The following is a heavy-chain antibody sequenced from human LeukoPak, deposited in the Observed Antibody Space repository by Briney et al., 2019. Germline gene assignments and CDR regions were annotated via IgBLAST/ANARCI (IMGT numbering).Heavy chain of an antibody. J-gene: IGHJ4*02. CDR2: IWYDGSNK. D-gene: IGHD3-22*01. Sequence: GGSLRLSCAASGFIFSSYGMHWVRQAPGKGLEWEAVIWYDGSNKYYAGSVKGRFTISRDNSKNTLYLQMNSLRAEDTAVYYCAREPDSSGYYHYFDYWGQGTLVTVSS. CDR3: AREPDSSGYYHYFDY. CDR1: GFIFSSYG. V-gene: IGHV3-33*01.